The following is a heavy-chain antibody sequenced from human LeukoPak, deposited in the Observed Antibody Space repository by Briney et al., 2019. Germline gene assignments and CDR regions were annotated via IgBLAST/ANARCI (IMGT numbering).Heavy chain of an antibody. V-gene: IGHV3-7*01. CDR3: ARDNDGYDY. J-gene: IGHJ4*02. CDR2: IKQDGSDR. CDR1: GFTFRNYW. D-gene: IGHD6-25*01. Sequence: GGSLRLSCAASGFTFRNYWMSWVRQTPGTGLEWVANIKQDGSDRNYVTSVRGRFTISRDNAESSLYLQMNSLRAEDTAVYYCARDNDGYDYWGQGTLVTVSS.